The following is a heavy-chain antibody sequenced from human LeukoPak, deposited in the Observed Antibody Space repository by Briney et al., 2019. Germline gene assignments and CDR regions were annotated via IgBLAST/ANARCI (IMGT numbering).Heavy chain of an antibody. CDR2: TYYRSNWYK. CDR3: ARDSGSSSWYYFDY. J-gene: IGHJ4*02. D-gene: IGHD6-13*01. CDR1: GDSVSSNSAA. Sequence: SQTLSLTCAISGDSVSSNSAAWNWIRQSPSGGLEWLGRTYYRSNWYKDYAVSIKSRITINPDTSKNQFSLQLNSVTPEDTAVYYCARDSGSSSWYYFDYWGQGTLVTVSS. V-gene: IGHV6-1*01.